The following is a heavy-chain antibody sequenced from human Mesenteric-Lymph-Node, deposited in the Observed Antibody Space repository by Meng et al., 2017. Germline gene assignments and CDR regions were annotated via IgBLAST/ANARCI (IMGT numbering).Heavy chain of an antibody. CDR1: GASISSSY. D-gene: IGHD3-22*01. Sequence: SETLSLTCTVSGASISSSYWSWIRQPAGKGLEWIGRMSASGTTSQNPSLTGRLTMSVDTSKNQFSLKLSSVTAADTAVYFCARETHDYHRSGFLLDFWGQGTQVTVSS. J-gene: IGHJ4*02. V-gene: IGHV4-4*07. CDR3: ARETHDYHRSGFLLDF. CDR2: MSASGTT.